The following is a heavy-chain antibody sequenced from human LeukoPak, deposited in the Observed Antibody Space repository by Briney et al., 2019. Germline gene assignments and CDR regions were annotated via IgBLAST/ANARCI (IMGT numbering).Heavy chain of an antibody. CDR2: ITSSSSYI. V-gene: IGHV3-21*01. Sequence: GGSLRLSCAASGFTFSSYSMNWVRQAPGKGLEWVSSITSSSSYIYYADSVKGRFTISRDNAKNSLYLQMNSLRAEDTAVYYCARDLLGWELHYFDYWGQGTLVTVSS. J-gene: IGHJ4*02. CDR3: ARDLLGWELHYFDY. D-gene: IGHD1-26*01. CDR1: GFTFSSYS.